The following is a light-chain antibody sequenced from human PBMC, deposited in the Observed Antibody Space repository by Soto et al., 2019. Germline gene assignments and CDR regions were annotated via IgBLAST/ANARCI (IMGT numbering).Light chain of an antibody. CDR1: SSDVGGYNY. J-gene: IGLJ2*01. CDR3: SSDTSSRTLV. V-gene: IGLV2-14*01. Sequence: QSALTQPASVSGSPGQSITISCTGTSSDVGGYNYVSWYQQHPGIAPKIMISEVSNRPSGISNRYSGSKSVNTASLTISGLQAEDEADYYCSSDTSSRTLVFGGGTKLTVL. CDR2: EVS.